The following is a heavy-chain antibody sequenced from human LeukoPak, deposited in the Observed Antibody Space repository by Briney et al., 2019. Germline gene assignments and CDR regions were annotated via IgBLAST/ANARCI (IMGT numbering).Heavy chain of an antibody. J-gene: IGHJ3*02. Sequence: PGGSLRLSCAASGFTLSSYAMSWVRQGPGKGLEWVSAISGSGGSTYYADSVKGRFTISRDNAKNTLYLQMNSLRAEDTAVYYCASRGAVTGAFDIWGQGTMVTVSS. CDR2: ISGSGGST. CDR3: ASRGAVTGAFDI. CDR1: GFTLSSYA. D-gene: IGHD3-10*01. V-gene: IGHV3-23*01.